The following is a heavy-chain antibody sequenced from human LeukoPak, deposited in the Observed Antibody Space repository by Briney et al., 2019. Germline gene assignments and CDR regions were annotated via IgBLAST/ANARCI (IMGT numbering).Heavy chain of an antibody. Sequence: PGGSLRLSCAASGFTFSSYAMSWVRQAPGKGLEWVSAISGSGGSTYYADSVKGRFTISRDNSKNTLYLQMNSLRAEDTAVYYCAKVRGGTVTMGSAFWFDPWGQGTLVTVSS. V-gene: IGHV3-23*01. CDR1: GFTFSSYA. D-gene: IGHD4-17*01. CDR2: ISGSGGST. CDR3: AKVRGGTVTMGSAFWFDP. J-gene: IGHJ5*02.